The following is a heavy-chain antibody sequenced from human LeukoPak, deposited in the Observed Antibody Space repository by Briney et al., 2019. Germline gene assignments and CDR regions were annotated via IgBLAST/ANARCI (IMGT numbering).Heavy chain of an antibody. V-gene: IGHV3-30*03. CDR1: GFTFSSYG. Sequence: GGSLRFSCAASGFTFSSYGMHWVRQARGKGLEWVAVISYDGSNKYYADSVKGRFTISRDNSKNTLYLQMNSLRAEDTAVYYCASPDCSSTSCYWGDLDYWGQGTLVTVSS. CDR2: ISYDGSNK. D-gene: IGHD2-2*01. J-gene: IGHJ4*02. CDR3: ASPDCSSTSCYWGDLDY.